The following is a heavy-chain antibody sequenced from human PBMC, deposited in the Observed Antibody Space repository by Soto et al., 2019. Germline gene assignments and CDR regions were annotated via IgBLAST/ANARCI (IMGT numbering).Heavy chain of an antibody. CDR3: AGQTFTIAAASYGRSNWFDP. Sequence: PSETLSLTCTVSGGSITSSSHFWGWVRQPPXKGLEWIGTIYFTGNTYYTPSLKSRLTMSIDTSKNEFSLRLNSVTAADTAVYYCAGQTFTIAAASYGRSNWFDPWGPGTLVTVCS. D-gene: IGHD6-25*01. J-gene: IGHJ5*02. V-gene: IGHV4-39*01. CDR1: GGSITSSSHF. CDR2: IYFTGNT.